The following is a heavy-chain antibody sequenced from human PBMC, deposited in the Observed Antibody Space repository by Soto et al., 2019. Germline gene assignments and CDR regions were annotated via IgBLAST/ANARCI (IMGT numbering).Heavy chain of an antibody. V-gene: IGHV1-8*01. CDR2: MNPNSGNT. CDR3: AREKPSYGMDV. Sequence: QVQLVQSGAEVKKPGASVKVSCKASGYTFTSYDINWVRQATGQGLEWMGWMNPNSGNTGYAQKFQGRVNMTTNTSISTAYMALTSLSSADTAVYYCAREKPSYGMDVWGHRPTVTVSS. CDR1: GYTFTSYD. J-gene: IGHJ6*02.